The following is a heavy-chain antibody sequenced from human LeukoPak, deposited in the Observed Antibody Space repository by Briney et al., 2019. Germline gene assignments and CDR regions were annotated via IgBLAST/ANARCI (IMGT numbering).Heavy chain of an antibody. J-gene: IGHJ6*02. CDR3: ASRYCSSTSCYTGHGYYYYGMDV. CDR1: GGSVSSGSYY. V-gene: IGHV4-61*01. Sequence: SETLSLTCTVSGGSVSSGSYYWSWTRQPPGKGLEWIGYIYYSGSTNYNPSLKSRVTISVDKSKNQFSLKLSSVTAADTAVYYCASRYCSSTSCYTGHGYYYYGMDVWGQGTTVTVSS. D-gene: IGHD2-2*02. CDR2: IYYSGST.